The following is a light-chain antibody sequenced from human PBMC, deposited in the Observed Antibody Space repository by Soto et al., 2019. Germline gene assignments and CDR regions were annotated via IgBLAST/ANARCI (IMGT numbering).Light chain of an antibody. CDR2: GNS. Sequence: QSVLTQPPSVSGAPGQRVTISCTGSTSNIGAGYDVHWYQQLPGTAPKLLIYGNSNRPSGVPDRFSGSKSGTSASLAITVLQAEDEADYYCQSYDSSLSALFGGGTKLTVL. CDR3: QSYDSSLSAL. J-gene: IGLJ2*01. CDR1: TSNIGAGYD. V-gene: IGLV1-40*01.